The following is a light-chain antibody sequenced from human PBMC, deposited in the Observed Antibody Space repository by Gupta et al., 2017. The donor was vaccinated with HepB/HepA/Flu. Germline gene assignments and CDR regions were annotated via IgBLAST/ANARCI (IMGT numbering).Light chain of an antibody. CDR3: QTWGTGFRV. CDR1: SGHSRYS. Sequence: QVVLTQSPSASASLGASVKLTCTLSSGHSRYSIAWHQLQPEKGPRYLMSINTDGSHRKGDGIPDRFSGSSSGAERYLTISSLQSEDEADYYCQTWGTGFRVFGGGTKLTVL. V-gene: IGLV4-69*01. CDR2: INTDGSH. J-gene: IGLJ3*02.